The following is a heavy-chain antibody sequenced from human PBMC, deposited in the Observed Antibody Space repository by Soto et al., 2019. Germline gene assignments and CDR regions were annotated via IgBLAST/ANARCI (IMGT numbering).Heavy chain of an antibody. CDR1: GGSISSYY. CDR2: IYYSGST. D-gene: IGHD3-3*01. V-gene: IGHV4-59*01. J-gene: IGHJ5*02. CDR3: ARGEMNYDFWSDTENWFDP. Sequence: PSETLSLTCTVSGGSISSYYWSWIRQPPGKGLEWIGYIYYSGSTNYNPSLKSRVTISVDTSKNQFSLKLSSVTAADTAVFYCARGEMNYDFWSDTENWFDPWAREPWSPSPQ.